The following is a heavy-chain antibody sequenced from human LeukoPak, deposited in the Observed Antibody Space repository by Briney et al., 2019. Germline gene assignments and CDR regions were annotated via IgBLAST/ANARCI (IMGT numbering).Heavy chain of an antibody. CDR3: ARDTPLRFGELFYGSDAFDI. J-gene: IGHJ3*02. CDR1: GGSISSYY. D-gene: IGHD3-10*01. Sequence: SETLSLTCTVSGGSISSYYWSWIRQPAGKGLEWIGRIYTSGSTNYNPSLKSRVTMSVDTSKNQFSLKLSSVTAADTAVYYCARDTPLRFGELFYGSDAFDIWGQGTMVTVSS. V-gene: IGHV4-4*07. CDR2: IYTSGST.